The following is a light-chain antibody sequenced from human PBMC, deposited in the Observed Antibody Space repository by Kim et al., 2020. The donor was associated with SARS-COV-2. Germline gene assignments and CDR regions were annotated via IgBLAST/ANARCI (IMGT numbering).Light chain of an antibody. J-gene: IGKJ2*03. CDR2: AAS. CDR1: QDIGRW. Sequence: SASVGDRVNITCRASQDIGRWLVWYQQKPGKVPNLLIYAASSLQSGVPSRFSGRGSGTDFTLTIISLQPEDFATYYCQQANSFPYSFGQGTKLEI. V-gene: IGKV1-12*01. CDR3: QQANSFPYS.